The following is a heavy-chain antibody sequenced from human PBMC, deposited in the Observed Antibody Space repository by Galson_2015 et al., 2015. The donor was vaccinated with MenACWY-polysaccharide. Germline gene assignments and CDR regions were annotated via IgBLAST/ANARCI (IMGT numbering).Heavy chain of an antibody. V-gene: IGHV3-9*01. CDR3: ARGYSYGYLKYYFDY. Sequence: SLRLSCAASEFTFDDYAMHWVRQAPGKGLVWVSGISWNSGSIGYADSVKGRFTISRDNAKNSLYLQMNSLRAEDTALYYCARGYSYGYLKYYFDYWGQGTLVTVSS. CDR1: EFTFDDYA. J-gene: IGHJ4*02. CDR2: ISWNSGSI. D-gene: IGHD5-18*01.